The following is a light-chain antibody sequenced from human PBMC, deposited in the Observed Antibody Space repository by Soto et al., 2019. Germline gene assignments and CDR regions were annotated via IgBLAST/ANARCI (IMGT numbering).Light chain of an antibody. J-gene: IGKJ1*01. Sequence: LMTQSPLSLPFTLGQPSSISCRSSQSLVYSDGNTYLAWYQQKPGQAPRLLIYGASNRATGIPDRFSGSGSGTDFTLTISRLEPEDFAVYYCQQYGSSGTFGQGTKVDIK. CDR3: QQYGSSGT. CDR2: GAS. V-gene: IGKV3-20*01. CDR1: QSLVYSDGNTY.